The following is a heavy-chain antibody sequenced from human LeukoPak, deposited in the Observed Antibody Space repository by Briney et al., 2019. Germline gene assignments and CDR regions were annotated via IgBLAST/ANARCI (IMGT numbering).Heavy chain of an antibody. Sequence: GALRLSCAASGFTFSSYAMSWVRQAPGKGLEWVSAISGSGGSTYYADSVKGRFTISRDNSKNTLYLQMNSLRAEDTAVYYCAKTRYNWNGGYFDYWGPGTLVTVSS. CDR1: GFTFSSYA. CDR2: ISGSGGST. CDR3: AKTRYNWNGGYFDY. V-gene: IGHV3-23*01. J-gene: IGHJ4*02. D-gene: IGHD1-20*01.